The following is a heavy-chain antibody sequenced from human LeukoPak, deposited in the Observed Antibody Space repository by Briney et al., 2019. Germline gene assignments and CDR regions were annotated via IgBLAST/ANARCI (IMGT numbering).Heavy chain of an antibody. V-gene: IGHV3-30*02. D-gene: IGHD4-17*01. CDR1: GFTFSSYG. J-gene: IGHJ4*02. CDR2: IRYDGSNK. CDR3: ATKRLHTVTPDY. Sequence: PGGSLRLSCAASGFTFSSYGMHWVRQAPGKGLEWVAFIRYDGSNKYYADSVKGRFTISRDNSKNTLYLQMNSLRAEDTAVYYCATKRLHTVTPDYWGQGTLVTVSS.